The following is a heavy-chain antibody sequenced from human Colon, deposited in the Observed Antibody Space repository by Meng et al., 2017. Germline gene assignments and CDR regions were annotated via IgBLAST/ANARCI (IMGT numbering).Heavy chain of an antibody. V-gene: IGHV1-46*01. CDR1: GYTFTSYY. D-gene: IGHD1-26*01. CDR3: ARDAGATGSGY. J-gene: IGHJ4*02. Sequence: VQLVQSGAEVKKPGASGKVSCKASGYTFTSYYMHWVRQAPGQGLEWMGIINPSGGSTSYAQKFQGRVTMTRDTSTSTVYMELSSLRSEDTAVYYCARDAGATGSGYWGQGTLVTVSS. CDR2: INPSGGST.